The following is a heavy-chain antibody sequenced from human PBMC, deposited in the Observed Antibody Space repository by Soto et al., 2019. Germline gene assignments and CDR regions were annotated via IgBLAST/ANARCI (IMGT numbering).Heavy chain of an antibody. CDR2: IYFSGST. J-gene: IGHJ6*02. Sequence: SETLSPPCPASYGSISSYYWSWLRQPAGSGLEWIGRIYFSGSTNHNRSLKSRITMSVDTSKNQFSLNLAAVTAADTAVYYCARGWDGDCTTFVKGMDVWGRGTAVTVS. CDR1: YGSISSYY. CDR3: ARGWDGDCTTFVKGMDV. V-gene: IGHV4-4*07. D-gene: IGHD2-21*02.